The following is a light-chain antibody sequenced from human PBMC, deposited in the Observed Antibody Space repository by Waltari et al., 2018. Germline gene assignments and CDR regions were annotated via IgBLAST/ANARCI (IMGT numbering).Light chain of an antibody. Sequence: DLQMTQSPSSLSASIGDRVTIPCRASQGISDHLAWFQLKPGKAPKSLIFAASTLQSGVPSRFRGSGSGTDFTLIITGLQPEDFATYSCQQYDAYPLTFGGGTRVE. CDR1: QGISDH. J-gene: IGKJ4*01. CDR3: QQYDAYPLT. CDR2: AAS. V-gene: IGKV1-16*01.